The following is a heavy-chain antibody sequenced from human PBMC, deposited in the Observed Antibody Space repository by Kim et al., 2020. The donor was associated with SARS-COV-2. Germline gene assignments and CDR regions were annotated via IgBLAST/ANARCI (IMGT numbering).Heavy chain of an antibody. CDR2: IWYDGSNK. D-gene: IGHD3-22*01. CDR1: GFTFSSYG. CDR3: ARDQGDYYDSSGYYYYYGMDV. J-gene: IGHJ6*02. Sequence: GGSLRLSCAASGFTFSSYGMHWVRQAPGKGLEWVAVIWYDGSNKYYADSVKGRFTISRDNSKNTLYLQMNSLRAEDTAVYYCARDQGDYYDSSGYYYYYGMDVGPRDHGHRLL. V-gene: IGHV3-33*01.